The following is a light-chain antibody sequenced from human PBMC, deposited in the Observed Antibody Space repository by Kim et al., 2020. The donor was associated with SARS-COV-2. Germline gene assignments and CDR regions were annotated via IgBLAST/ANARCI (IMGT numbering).Light chain of an antibody. Sequence: WTTGERATHSCRASQSVSSSYLAWYQQKPGQAPRLLIYGASSRATGIPDRFSGSGSGTDFTITISRLEPEDFAVYYCQQYGSSHTFGGGTKVDIK. CDR1: QSVSSSY. J-gene: IGKJ4*01. V-gene: IGKV3-20*01. CDR2: GAS. CDR3: QQYGSSHT.